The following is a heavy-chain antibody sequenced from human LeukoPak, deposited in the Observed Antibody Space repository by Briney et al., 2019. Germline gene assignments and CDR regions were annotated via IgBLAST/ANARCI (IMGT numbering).Heavy chain of an antibody. CDR2: IIPILGIA. J-gene: IGHJ4*02. D-gene: IGHD2-15*01. V-gene: IGHV1-69*04. CDR1: GGTFSGYA. CDR3: ASPEDCSGGSCYSPGDY. Sequence: SVKVSCKASGGTFSGYAISWVRQAPGQGLEWMGRIIPILGIANYAQKFQGRVTITADKSTSTAYMELSSLRSEDTAVYYCASPEDCSGGSCYSPGDYWGQGTLVTVSS.